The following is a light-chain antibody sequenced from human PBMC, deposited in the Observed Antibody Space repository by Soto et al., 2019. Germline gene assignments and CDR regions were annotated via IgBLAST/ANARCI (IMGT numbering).Light chain of an antibody. CDR3: QQYDNVGIT. CDR2: DAS. Sequence: DIQMTQSPSSLSASVGDIVTITFQASQDINKNLNWYQQIPGKAPKLLIYDASNLVTGVPSRFSGRGSGTDFTFTISSLQPEDSATYYCQQYDNVGITFGQGTRLE. CDR1: QDINKN. J-gene: IGKJ5*01. V-gene: IGKV1-33*01.